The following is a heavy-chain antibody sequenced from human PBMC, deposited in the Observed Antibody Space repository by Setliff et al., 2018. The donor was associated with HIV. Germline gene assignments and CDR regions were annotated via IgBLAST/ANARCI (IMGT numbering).Heavy chain of an antibody. CDR3: ARLSLSLVRGIINSGDRFFDY. CDR2: IYYSGTT. CDR1: CASVNSNNYY. Sequence: SETLSLTCTVSCASVNSNNYYWGWIRQPPGKGLEWIASIYYSGTTYYNPSLKSRVTISVDTSKNQFSLKLSSVTAADTAVYYCARLSLSLVRGIINSGDRFFDYWGQGSLVTVSS. V-gene: IGHV4-39*01. J-gene: IGHJ4*02. D-gene: IGHD3-10*01.